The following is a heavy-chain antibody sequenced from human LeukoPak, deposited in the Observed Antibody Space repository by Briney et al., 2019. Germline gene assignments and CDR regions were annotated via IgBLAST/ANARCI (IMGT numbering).Heavy chain of an antibody. CDR2: INHSGST. J-gene: IGHJ5*02. D-gene: IGHD6-13*01. CDR3: ASGYSSIST. CDR1: GGSFSGYY. Sequence: SDTLSLTCAVYGGSFSGYYWSWIRQPPGKGLEWIGEINHSGSTNYNPSLKSRVTISVDTSKNQFSLKLSSVTAADTAVYYCASGYSSISTWGQGTLVTVSS. V-gene: IGHV4-34*01.